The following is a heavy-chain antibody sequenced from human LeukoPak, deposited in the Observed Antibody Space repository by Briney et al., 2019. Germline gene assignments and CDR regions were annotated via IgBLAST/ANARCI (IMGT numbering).Heavy chain of an antibody. CDR2: IKQDGSEK. Sequence: GGSLKLSCAASGFTFSSYWMSWVRQAPGKGLEWVANIKQDGSEKYYVDSAKGRFTISRDNAKNSLYLQMNSLRAEDTAVYYCEATKGVIRYCTHGVCPLPFDYWGQGTLVTVSS. J-gene: IGHJ4*02. CDR1: GFTFSSYW. CDR3: EATKGVIRYCTHGVCPLPFDY. V-gene: IGHV3-7*01. D-gene: IGHD2-8*01.